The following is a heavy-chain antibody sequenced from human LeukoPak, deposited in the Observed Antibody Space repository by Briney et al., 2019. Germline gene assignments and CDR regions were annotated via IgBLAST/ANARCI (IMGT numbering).Heavy chain of an antibody. V-gene: IGHV1-2*02. Sequence: GASVKVSCKASGYTFTGYYMHWVRQAPGQGLEWMGWINPNSGGTNYAQKLQGRVTMTTDTSTSTAYMELRSLRSDDTAVYYCARVDTVLRYFDWLVSSRLPKYYFDYWGQGTLVTVSS. D-gene: IGHD3-9*01. J-gene: IGHJ4*02. CDR3: ARVDTVLRYFDWLVSSRLPKYYFDY. CDR2: INPNSGGT. CDR1: GYTFTGYY.